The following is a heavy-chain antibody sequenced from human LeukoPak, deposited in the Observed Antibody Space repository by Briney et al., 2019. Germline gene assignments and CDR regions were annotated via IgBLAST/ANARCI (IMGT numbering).Heavy chain of an antibody. V-gene: IGHV3-21*01. CDR2: ISSSSSYI. CDR3: ASEYCSGGSCYLSSDY. D-gene: IGHD2-15*01. CDR1: GFTFSSYS. J-gene: IGHJ4*02. Sequence: PGGSLRLSCAASGFTFSSYSMNWVRQAPGKGLEWVSSISSSSSYIYYADSVKGRFTISRDNAKNSLYLQMNSLRAEDTAVYYCASEYCSGGSCYLSSDYWGQGTLVTVSS.